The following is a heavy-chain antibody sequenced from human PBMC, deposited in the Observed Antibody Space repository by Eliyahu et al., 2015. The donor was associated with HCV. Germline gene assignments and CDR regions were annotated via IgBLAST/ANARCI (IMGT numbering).Heavy chain of an antibody. CDR2: ISYDGRNK. CDR1: GFTFXXYG. Sequence: QVQLVESGGGVVQPGRSLRLSCAASGFTFXXYGMHWVRQAPGKGLEGVAVISYDGRNKYYADSVRGRFTIARDNSENTLYLQMKSLRAEDMAVYYCARDRAPFRVFGATSPLFDYWGQGTLVTVSS. D-gene: IGHD1-26*01. J-gene: IGHJ4*02. CDR3: ARDRAPFRVFGATSPLFDY. V-gene: IGHV3-30*03.